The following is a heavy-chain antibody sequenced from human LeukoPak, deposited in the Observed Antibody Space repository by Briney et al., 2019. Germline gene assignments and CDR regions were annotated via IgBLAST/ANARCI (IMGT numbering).Heavy chain of an antibody. Sequence: GESLKISCEASGYSFSTHWIAWVRQMPGKGLEWMGLIYPADSDTRYSPSFQGQVTISADKSLSTAFLQWSSLTASDTAIYYCARLRREYDLLSGFSYWSQGTLVSVSS. CDR3: ARLRREYDLLSGFSY. V-gene: IGHV5-51*01. J-gene: IGHJ4*02. CDR1: GYSFSTHW. D-gene: IGHD3-3*01. CDR2: IYPADSDT.